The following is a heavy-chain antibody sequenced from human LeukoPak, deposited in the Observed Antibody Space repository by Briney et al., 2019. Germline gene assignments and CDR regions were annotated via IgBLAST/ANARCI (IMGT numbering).Heavy chain of an antibody. J-gene: IGHJ4*02. CDR2: INHSGST. D-gene: IGHD6-13*01. V-gene: IGHV4-34*01. Sequence: PSETLSLTCAVYGGSFSGYYWSWIRQPPGKGLEWIGEINHSGSTNYNPSLKSRVTISVDTSKNQFSLKLSSVTAADTAVYYCARGPALEYSSSWYGDLFDYWGQGTLVTVSS. CDR3: ARGPALEYSSSWYGDLFDY. CDR1: GGSFSGYY.